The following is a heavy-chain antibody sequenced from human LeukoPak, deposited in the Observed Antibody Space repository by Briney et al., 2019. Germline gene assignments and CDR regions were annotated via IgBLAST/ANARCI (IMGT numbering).Heavy chain of an antibody. D-gene: IGHD6-19*01. CDR2: VSGSGGST. CDR3: AKVWDSCWSFDY. V-gene: IGHV3-23*01. Sequence: GGSLRLSCAASGFTFSSYAMSWVRQAPGKGLEWVSAVSGSGGSTYYADSVKGRFTISRDNSKNTLYLQMNSLRAEDTAVYYCAKVWDSCWSFDYWGQGTLVTVSS. J-gene: IGHJ4*02. CDR1: GFTFSSYA.